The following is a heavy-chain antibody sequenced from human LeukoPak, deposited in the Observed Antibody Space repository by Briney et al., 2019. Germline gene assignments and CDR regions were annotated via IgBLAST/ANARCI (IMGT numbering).Heavy chain of an antibody. J-gene: IGHJ4*02. CDR3: ARGPYYDILIGFYGGLDY. D-gene: IGHD3-9*01. V-gene: IGHV4-39*07. CDR1: GGSISSRSYY. Sequence: SETLSLTCIVSGGSISSRSYYWGWIRQPPGEGLEWIGSIYYSGNTYYNPSLKSRVTISVDTSKNQFSLKLSSVTAADTAVYYCARGPYYDILIGFYGGLDYWGQGTLVTVSS. CDR2: IYYSGNT.